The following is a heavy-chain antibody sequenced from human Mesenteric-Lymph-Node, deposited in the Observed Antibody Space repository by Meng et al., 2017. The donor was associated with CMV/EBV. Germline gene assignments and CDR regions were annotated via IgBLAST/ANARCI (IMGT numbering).Heavy chain of an antibody. V-gene: IGHV3-48*03. CDR2: ISSSGSTI. D-gene: IGHD5-18*01. CDR3: AREYIEDTAMVEGFYFDY. Sequence: GESLKISCAASGFTFSSYEMNWVRQAPGKGLEWVSYISSSGSTIYYADSVKGRFTISGDNAKNSLYLQMNSLRAEDTAVYYCAREYIEDTAMVEGFYFDYWGQGTLVTVSS. CDR1: GFTFSSYE. J-gene: IGHJ4*02.